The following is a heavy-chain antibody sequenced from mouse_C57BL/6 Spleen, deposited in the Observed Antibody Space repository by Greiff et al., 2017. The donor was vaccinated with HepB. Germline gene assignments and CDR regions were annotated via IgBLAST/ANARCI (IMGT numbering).Heavy chain of an antibody. D-gene: IGHD2-12*01. CDR1: GYTFTSYG. J-gene: IGHJ4*01. CDR2: IYPRSGNT. CDR3: ARRYDGFMDY. V-gene: IGHV1-81*01. Sequence: VQLQQSGAELARPGASVKLSCKASGYTFTSYGISWVKQRTGQGLEWIGEIYPRSGNTYYNEKFKGKATLTADKSSSTAYMELRSLTSEDSTVYFCARRYDGFMDYWGQGTSVTVSS.